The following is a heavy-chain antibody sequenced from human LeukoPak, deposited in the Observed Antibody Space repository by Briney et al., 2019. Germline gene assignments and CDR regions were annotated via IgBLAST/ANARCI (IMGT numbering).Heavy chain of an antibody. D-gene: IGHD6-13*01. CDR2: IHHSGST. Sequence: PSETLSLTCTVSGGSITSGTFYWGWTRQPPGKGLEWIGTIHHSGSTSYNPSLQSRATISVDTSNNQFSLKLSSVTAADTAVYYCARLWTAAGNYHYYGMDVWGQGTTVTVSS. CDR3: ARLWTAAGNYHYYGMDV. V-gene: IGHV4-39*07. CDR1: GGSITSGTFY. J-gene: IGHJ6*02.